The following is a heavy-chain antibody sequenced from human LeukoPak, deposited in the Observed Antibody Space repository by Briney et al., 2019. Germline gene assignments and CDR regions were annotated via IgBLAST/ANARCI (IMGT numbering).Heavy chain of an antibody. CDR2: IYYSGST. CDR3: ASGDYGGNTADY. CDR1: GGSISSSSYY. V-gene: IGHV4-39*07. Sequence: SETLSLTCTVSGGSISSSSYYWGWIRQPPGKGLEWIGSIYYSGSTYYNPSLKSRVTISVDTSKNQFSLKLSSVTAADTAVYYCASGDYGGNTADYWGQGTLVTVSS. D-gene: IGHD4-23*01. J-gene: IGHJ4*02.